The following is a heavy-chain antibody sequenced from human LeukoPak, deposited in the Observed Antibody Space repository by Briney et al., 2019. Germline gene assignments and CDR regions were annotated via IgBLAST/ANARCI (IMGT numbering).Heavy chain of an antibody. J-gene: IGHJ3*02. CDR3: ARNCPFTIFGVVIKWDAFDI. CDR2: IYDSGST. CDR1: GGSIRSSYYY. V-gene: IGHV4-39*01. Sequence: PSETLSLTCTVSGGSIRSSYYYWGWIRQPPGKGLEWIGSIYDSGSTYYNPSLKSRVTISVDTSKNQFSLKLSSVTAADTAVYYCARNCPFTIFGVVIKWDAFDIWGQGTMVTVSS. D-gene: IGHD3-3*01.